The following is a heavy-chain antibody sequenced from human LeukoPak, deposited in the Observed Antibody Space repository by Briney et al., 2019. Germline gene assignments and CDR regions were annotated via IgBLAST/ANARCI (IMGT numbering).Heavy chain of an antibody. CDR2: ISAYNGNT. D-gene: IGHD3-16*02. CDR3: ARKPRRDDYVWGSYRDSLDY. Sequence: ASVKVSCKASGYTFTSYGISWVRQAPGQGLEWMGWISAYNGNTNYAQKLQGRVTMTTDTSTSTAYMELRSLRSDDTAVYYCARKPRRDDYVWGSYRDSLDYWGQGTLVTVSS. J-gene: IGHJ4*02. CDR1: GYTFTSYG. V-gene: IGHV1-18*01.